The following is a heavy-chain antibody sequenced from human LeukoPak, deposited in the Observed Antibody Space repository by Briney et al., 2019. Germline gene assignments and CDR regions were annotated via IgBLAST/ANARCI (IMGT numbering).Heavy chain of an antibody. CDR2: IYNSGIT. V-gene: IGHV4-61*01. J-gene: IGHJ5*02. CDR3: AKDGVRFDP. Sequence: SETLSLTCTVSGGSISSSSYYWGWIRQPPGKGLEWIGYIYNSGITNYNPSLESRVTISIDTSKNQFSLKLTSVTAADTAVYYCAKDGVRFDPWGQGTLVTVSS. CDR1: GGSISSSSYY. D-gene: IGHD3-16*01.